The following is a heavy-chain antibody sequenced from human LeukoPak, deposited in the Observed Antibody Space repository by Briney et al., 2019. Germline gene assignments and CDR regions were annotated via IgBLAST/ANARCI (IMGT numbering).Heavy chain of an antibody. D-gene: IGHD3-22*01. Sequence: GGSLRLSCAASGFTVSSNYMSWVRQAPGKGLEWVSVIYSGGSTYYADSVKGRFTISRHNSKNTLYLQMNSLRAEDTAVYYCAKDPYYYDSSGYPSYYFDYWGQGTLVTVSS. CDR1: GFTVSSNY. V-gene: IGHV3-53*01. CDR2: IYSGGST. J-gene: IGHJ4*02. CDR3: AKDPYYYDSSGYPSYYFDY.